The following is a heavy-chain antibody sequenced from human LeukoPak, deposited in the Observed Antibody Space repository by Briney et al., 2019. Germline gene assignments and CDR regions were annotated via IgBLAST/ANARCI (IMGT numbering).Heavy chain of an antibody. D-gene: IGHD3-22*01. CDR3: AKSSYYDSSGYYREYYFDH. Sequence: GGSLRLSCAASGFSFSSYGMTWVRQAPGKGLGWVSSSGGGGSTNSADSVKGRFTISRDNSKNTLYLQMNSLRAEDTAVYYCAKSSYYDSSGYYREYYFDHWGQGTLVTVSS. CDR1: GFSFSSYG. V-gene: IGHV3-23*01. J-gene: IGHJ4*02. CDR2: SSGGGGST.